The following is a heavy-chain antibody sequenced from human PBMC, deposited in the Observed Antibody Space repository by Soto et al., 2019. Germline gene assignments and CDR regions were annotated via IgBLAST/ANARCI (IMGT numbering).Heavy chain of an antibody. CDR2: ISGDSGNT. J-gene: IGHJ4*01. Sequence: ASVKVSCKASGYMFTKSSMHWVRQAPGQRLEWMGWISGDSGNTKYSPKLQDRVTITRDTSASTAYMELSSLRSEDTALYYCARDGVAAGNINFDYWGQGTLVTVSS. V-gene: IGHV1-3*01. CDR1: GYMFTKSS. CDR3: ARDGVAAGNINFDY. D-gene: IGHD6-19*01.